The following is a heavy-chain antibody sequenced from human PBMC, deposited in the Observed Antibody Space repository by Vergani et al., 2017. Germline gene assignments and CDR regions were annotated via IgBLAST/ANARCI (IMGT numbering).Heavy chain of an antibody. CDR3: ARDTVIDY. V-gene: IGHV3-30*04. Sequence: VQLVESGGGLIQPGRSLRLSCAASGFTFSNYAMHWVRQAPGKGLEWVAVISYDESNKYYADSVKGRFTISRDNSKNTLYLQMNSLRAEDTAVYYCARDTVIDYWGQGTLVTVSS. D-gene: IGHD3-16*02. CDR1: GFTFSNYA. J-gene: IGHJ4*02. CDR2: ISYDESNK.